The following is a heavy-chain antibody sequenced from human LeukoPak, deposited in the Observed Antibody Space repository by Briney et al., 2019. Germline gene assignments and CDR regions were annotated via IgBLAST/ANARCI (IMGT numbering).Heavy chain of an antibody. V-gene: IGHV3-9*01. CDR3: ARARGNSYFDS. CDR2: ITWNSDNI. J-gene: IGHJ4*02. CDR1: GFTFDDYA. Sequence: SLRLSCAASGFTFDDYAMHWVRHAPGKGLEWVSGITWNSDNIDYVDSVRGRSTISRDNAKNSLYLQMNSLRAEDTALYYCARARGNSYFDSWGQGTLVTVSS. D-gene: IGHD1-7*01.